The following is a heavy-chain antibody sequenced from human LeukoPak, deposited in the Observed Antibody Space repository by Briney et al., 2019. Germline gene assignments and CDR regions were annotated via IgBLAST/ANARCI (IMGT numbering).Heavy chain of an antibody. Sequence: PGGSLRLSCAASGFTFSSYAMSWVRQAPGKGLEWVSAISGSGGSTYYADSVKGRFTISRDNSKNTLYLQMNSLRAEDTAVYYCAKVTVSYVAASNYFDYWGQGTLVTVSS. V-gene: IGHV3-23*01. CDR1: GFTFSSYA. J-gene: IGHJ4*02. D-gene: IGHD4-17*01. CDR2: ISGSGGST. CDR3: AKVTVSYVAASNYFDY.